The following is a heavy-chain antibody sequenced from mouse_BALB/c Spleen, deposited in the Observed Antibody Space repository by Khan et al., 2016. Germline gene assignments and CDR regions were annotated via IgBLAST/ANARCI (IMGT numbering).Heavy chain of an antibody. Sequence: QIQLVQSGPELKKPGETVKISCKASGYTFTNYGMNWVKQAPGKGLKWMGWINTYTGEPTYAADFKGRFAFSLETSASTAYLQINNLKNGDTATYFCASSQTARATGFAYWGQGTLVTVSA. D-gene: IGHD3-2*01. CDR3: ASSQTARATGFAY. CDR2: INTYTGEP. J-gene: IGHJ3*01. V-gene: IGHV9-3-1*01. CDR1: GYTFTNYG.